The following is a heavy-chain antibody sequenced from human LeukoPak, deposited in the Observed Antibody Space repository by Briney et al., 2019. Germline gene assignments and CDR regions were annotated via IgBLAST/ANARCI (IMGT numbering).Heavy chain of an antibody. Sequence: SETLSLTCAVYVGSFSGYYWSWIRQPPGKGLEWIGEINHSGSTNYNPSLRSRVTISVDTSKNQFSLKVNSVTAADAAVYYCARGYCSTTTCYPSDAFDIWGLGTVVTVSS. CDR1: VGSFSGYY. D-gene: IGHD2-2*01. J-gene: IGHJ3*02. CDR2: INHSGST. V-gene: IGHV4-34*01. CDR3: ARGYCSTTTCYPSDAFDI.